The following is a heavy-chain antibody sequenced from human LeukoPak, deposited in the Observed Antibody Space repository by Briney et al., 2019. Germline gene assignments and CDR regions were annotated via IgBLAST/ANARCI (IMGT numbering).Heavy chain of an antibody. Sequence: GGSLRLSCAASGFTFSSYGMHWVRQAPGKGLEWVAFIRYDGSNKYYADSVKGRFTISRDNSKNTLYLQMNSLRAEDTAVYYCAVVATYDCSFDYWGQGTLVTVSS. J-gene: IGHJ4*02. CDR1: GFTFSSYG. D-gene: IGHD3-3*01. V-gene: IGHV3-30*02. CDR2: IRYDGSNK. CDR3: AVVATYDCSFDY.